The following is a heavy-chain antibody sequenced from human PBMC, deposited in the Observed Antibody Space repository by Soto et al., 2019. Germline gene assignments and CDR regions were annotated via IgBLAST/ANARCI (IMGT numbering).Heavy chain of an antibody. Sequence: PGGSLRLSCAASGFTFSNAWMSWVRQAPGKGLEWVGRIKSKTDGGTTDYAAPVKGRFTISRDDSKNTLYLQMNSLKTEDTAVYYCTTGLTAAPDAFDIWGQGTMVTVSS. D-gene: IGHD6-13*01. CDR1: GFTFSNAW. J-gene: IGHJ3*02. V-gene: IGHV3-15*01. CDR3: TTGLTAAPDAFDI. CDR2: IKSKTDGGTT.